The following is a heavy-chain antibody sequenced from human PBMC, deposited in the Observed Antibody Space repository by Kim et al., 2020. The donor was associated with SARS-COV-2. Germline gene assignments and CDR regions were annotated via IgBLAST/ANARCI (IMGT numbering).Heavy chain of an antibody. CDR2: ISAYNGNT. CDR3: ARVSGVVIIPEFDP. V-gene: IGHV1-18*04. D-gene: IGHD3-3*01. Sequence: ASVKVSCKASGYTFTSYGISWVRQAPGQGLEWMGWISAYNGNTNYAQKLQGRVTMTTDTSTSTAYMELRSLRSDDTAVYYCARVSGVVIIPEFDPWGQGTLVTVSS. J-gene: IGHJ5*02. CDR1: GYTFTSYG.